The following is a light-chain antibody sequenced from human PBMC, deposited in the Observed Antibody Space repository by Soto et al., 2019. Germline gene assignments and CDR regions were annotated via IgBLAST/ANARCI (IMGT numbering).Light chain of an antibody. J-gene: IGLJ3*02. CDR3: QSYDSSLSGSL. CDR2: DNN. Sequence: QSVLTQPPSVSGAPGQRVTISCTGSSSNIGAGYNVHWYQQLPGTAPKLLIYDNNNRPSGVPDRFSGSKSGTSASLAITGLQAEDEAGYYCQSYDSSLSGSLFGGRTKLTVL. CDR1: SSNIGAGYN. V-gene: IGLV1-40*01.